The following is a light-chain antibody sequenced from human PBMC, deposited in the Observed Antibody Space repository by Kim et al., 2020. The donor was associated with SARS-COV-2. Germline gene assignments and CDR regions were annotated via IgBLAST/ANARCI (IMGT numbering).Light chain of an antibody. V-gene: IGKV3-11*01. CDR3: QQRANWL. Sequence: EIVLTQSPATLSLSPGERATLSCRASQTVRTSFAWYQQKPGQAPRLLIYDTSNRATGIPAKFSGSGSGTDFTLTISSLEPADSAAYYCQQRANWLFGQGTKLEI. CDR1: QTVRTS. J-gene: IGKJ2*01. CDR2: DTS.